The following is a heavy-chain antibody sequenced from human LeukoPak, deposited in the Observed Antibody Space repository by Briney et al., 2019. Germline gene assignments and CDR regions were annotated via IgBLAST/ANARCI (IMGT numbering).Heavy chain of an antibody. CDR3: ARSPRSGWYGDYFDY. V-gene: IGHV5-51*01. Sequence: GEPLKISCKGSGYSFTSYWIGWVRQLPGKGLGWMGIIYPGDSDTRYSPSFQGQVTISADKSISTAYLQWSSLKASDTAMYYCARSPRSGWYGDYFDYWGQGTLVTVSS. D-gene: IGHD6-19*01. CDR1: GYSFTSYW. CDR2: IYPGDSDT. J-gene: IGHJ4*02.